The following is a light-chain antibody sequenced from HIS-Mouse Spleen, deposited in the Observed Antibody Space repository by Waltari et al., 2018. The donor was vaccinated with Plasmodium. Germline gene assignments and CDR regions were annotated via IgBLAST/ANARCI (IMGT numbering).Light chain of an antibody. V-gene: IGKV3-20*01. J-gene: IGKJ4*01. CDR1: QSVSSSY. CDR2: GAS. Sequence: EIVLTLSPGTLSLPPGERATLACRASQSVSSSYLALYQQTPGQAPRLLIYGASSRATGIPDRFSGSGSGTDFTLTISRLEPEDFAVYYCQQYGSSPLTFGGGTKVEIK. CDR3: QQYGSSPLT.